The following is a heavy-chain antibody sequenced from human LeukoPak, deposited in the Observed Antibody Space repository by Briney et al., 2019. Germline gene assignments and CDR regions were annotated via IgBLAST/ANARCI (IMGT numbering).Heavy chain of an antibody. CDR3: ARGTLYSGWSYYFDY. V-gene: IGHV4-59*12. D-gene: IGHD6-19*01. CDR2: IYYIGCQ. CDR1: GGSLRRYY. Sequence: SDTLPLKCIVSGGSLRRYYRSWIHQPPGQGLDWDGQIYYIGCQNYNVSLKRRVHLSLQVSKNHFPLGQSPVTAADTAMYYCARGTLYSGWSYYFDYGGQGSQVTVSS. J-gene: IGHJ4*02.